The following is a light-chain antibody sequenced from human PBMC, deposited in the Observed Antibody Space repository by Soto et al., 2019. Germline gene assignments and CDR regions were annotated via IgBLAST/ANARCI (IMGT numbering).Light chain of an antibody. J-gene: IGKJ5*01. V-gene: IGKV1-9*01. CDR3: QQLKSYPIT. Sequence: IHLTQSPSALSTSVRYIFTITCRASQGLSSYLAWYQQKPGKAPNLLIYAAFTLQSGVPSRFSGSGSGTEFTLTISSLQPQDFATYYCQQLKSYPITFGQGTRLEI. CDR1: QGLSSY. CDR2: AAF.